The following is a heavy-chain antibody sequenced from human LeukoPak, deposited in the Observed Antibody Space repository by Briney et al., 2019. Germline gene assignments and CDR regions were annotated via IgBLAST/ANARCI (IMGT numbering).Heavy chain of an antibody. J-gene: IGHJ4*02. V-gene: IGHV5-51*01. CDR1: GYSFTSYW. CDR3: ARPHYDILTAYNEAYFDY. Sequence: GESPKIPCKGSGYSFTSYWIGWVRPMPGKGQEWMGIIYPGDSDTRYSPSFQGQVTISADKSISTAYLQWSSLKASDTAMYYCARPHYDILTAYNEAYFDYWGQGTLVTVSS. D-gene: IGHD3-9*01. CDR2: IYPGDSDT.